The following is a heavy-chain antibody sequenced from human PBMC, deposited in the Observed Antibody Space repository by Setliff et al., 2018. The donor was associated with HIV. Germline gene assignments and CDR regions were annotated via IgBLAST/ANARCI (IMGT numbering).Heavy chain of an antibody. Sequence: PGGSLRLSCEASGFTFRTYWMSWVRQAPGKGLEWVANIKKDGSEKFYVDSVKGRVTISRDNAKNSLSLQKNSLRAEETAVYYCTRDPSYDTSVYWAEYWGQGTLVTVSS. D-gene: IGHD3-22*01. CDR3: TRDPSYDTSVYWAEY. CDR2: IKKDGSEK. J-gene: IGHJ4*02. V-gene: IGHV3-7*01. CDR1: GFTFRTYW.